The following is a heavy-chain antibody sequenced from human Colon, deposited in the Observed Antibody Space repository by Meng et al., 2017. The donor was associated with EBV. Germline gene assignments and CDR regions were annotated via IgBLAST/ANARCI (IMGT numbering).Heavy chain of an antibody. J-gene: IGHJ4*02. CDR2: IKRASDGGTT. Sequence: QLVGFGGGLVKPGEFSRLSSVASGFTFTNSHMTWVRQAPGKGLEWVGRIKRASDGGTTDYAAPVKGRFTISRDDSKSTVYLQMNSLKSEDTGVYYCTDVGGDMIWGQGTLVTVSS. V-gene: IGHV3-15*01. D-gene: IGHD3-10*01. CDR1: GFTFTNSH. CDR3: TDVGGDMI.